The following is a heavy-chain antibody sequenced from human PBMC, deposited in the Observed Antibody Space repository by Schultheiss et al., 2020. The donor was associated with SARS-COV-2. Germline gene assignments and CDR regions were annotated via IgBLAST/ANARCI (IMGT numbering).Heavy chain of an antibody. V-gene: IGHV2-26*01. D-gene: IGHD6-6*01. CDR3: ARMRQLARYGMDV. CDR2: IFSNDEK. CDR1: GFSLSTSGMC. J-gene: IGHJ6*02. Sequence: SGPTLVKPTHTLTLTCTFSGFSLSTSGMCVSWIRQPPGKALEWLAHIFSNDEKSYSTSLKSRLTISKDTSKSQVVLTMTNMDPVDTATYYCARMRQLARYGMDVWGQGTTVTVSS.